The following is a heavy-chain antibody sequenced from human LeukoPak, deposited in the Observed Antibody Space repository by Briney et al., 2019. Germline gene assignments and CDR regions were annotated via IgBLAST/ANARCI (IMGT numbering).Heavy chain of an antibody. CDR1: GGSISSSSYY. D-gene: IGHD3-16*01. CDR3: ARLGRGSYYDY. CDR2: IYYSGST. V-gene: IGHV4-39*01. J-gene: IGHJ4*02. Sequence: SETLSLTCTVSGGSISSSSYYWGWIRQPPGKGLEWIGSIYYSGSTYYNPSLKSRVTISVDTSKNQFSLKLSSVTAADTAVYYCARLGRGSYYDYWGQGTLVTVSS.